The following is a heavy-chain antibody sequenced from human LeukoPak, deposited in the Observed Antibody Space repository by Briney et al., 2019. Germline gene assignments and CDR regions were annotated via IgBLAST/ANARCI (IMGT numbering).Heavy chain of an antibody. Sequence: ASVKVSCKASGYTFTTYAMNWVRQAPGQGLEWMGIINPSGNYTRYAQKFQGRLTMTRDMSTSTVYMELSSLRSEDTAVYYCARPRLVQGKYDAFDIWGQGTMVTVSS. CDR1: GYTFTTYA. D-gene: IGHD6-19*01. V-gene: IGHV1-46*01. CDR3: ARPRLVQGKYDAFDI. J-gene: IGHJ3*02. CDR2: INPSGNYT.